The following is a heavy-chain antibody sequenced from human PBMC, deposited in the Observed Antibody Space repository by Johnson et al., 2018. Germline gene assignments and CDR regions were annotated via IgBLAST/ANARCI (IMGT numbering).Heavy chain of an antibody. CDR1: GFAFNAYG. V-gene: IGHV3-33*03. J-gene: IGHJ4*02. CDR2: IWYDGSNK. CDR3: AKVEYTSGRYGYFDS. Sequence: QVQLVESGGGLVQAGRSLRLSCAASGFAFNAYGMHWVRQAPGAGLEWVAVIWYDGSNKYYADSVKGRFTISRDNSKNTLSLQRDSLRVEDTAVYYCAKVEYTSGRYGYFDSWGQGTLVTVSS. D-gene: IGHD6-19*01.